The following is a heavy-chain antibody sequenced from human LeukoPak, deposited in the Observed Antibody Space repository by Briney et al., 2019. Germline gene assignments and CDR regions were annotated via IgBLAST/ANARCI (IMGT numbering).Heavy chain of an antibody. D-gene: IGHD3-10*01. V-gene: IGHV1-8*01. Sequence: ASVKVSCKASGYTFTSYDINWVRQATGQGLEWMGWMNPNSGNTGYAQKFQGRVTRTRNTSITTAYMELSSLRSEETAVYYCARGRSTMVRGVMFPWFDPWGQGTLVTVSS. J-gene: IGHJ5*02. CDR3: ARGRSTMVRGVMFPWFDP. CDR1: GYTFTSYD. CDR2: MNPNSGNT.